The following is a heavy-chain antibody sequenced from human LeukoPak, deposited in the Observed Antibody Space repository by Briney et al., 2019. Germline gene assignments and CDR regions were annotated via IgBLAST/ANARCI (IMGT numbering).Heavy chain of an antibody. CDR3: AKDPYDVLTGVPRGFDP. Sequence: PGGSLRLSCAASGFIFSNYGMHWVRQAPGKGLEWVAVIWYDGSNKYYADSVKGRFTISRDNSKNTLYLQMNSLRAEDTAVYYCAKDPYDVLTGVPRGFDPWGQGTLVTVSS. V-gene: IGHV3-33*06. CDR2: IWYDGSNK. D-gene: IGHD3-9*01. CDR1: GFIFSNYG. J-gene: IGHJ5*02.